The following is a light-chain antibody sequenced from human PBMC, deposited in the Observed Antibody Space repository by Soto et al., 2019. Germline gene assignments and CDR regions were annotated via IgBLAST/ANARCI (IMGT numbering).Light chain of an antibody. CDR2: EFS. CDR1: SSDIGAYNY. Sequence: QSALTQPPSASGSPGQSVTISCTGTSSDIGAYNYVSWYQQHPGKAPKLMIYEFSKRPSGVPDRFSGSKSGNTASLTVSGLQAEDESDYYCSSYAGSNTWVFGGGTKVTVI. J-gene: IGLJ3*02. V-gene: IGLV2-8*01. CDR3: SSYAGSNTWV.